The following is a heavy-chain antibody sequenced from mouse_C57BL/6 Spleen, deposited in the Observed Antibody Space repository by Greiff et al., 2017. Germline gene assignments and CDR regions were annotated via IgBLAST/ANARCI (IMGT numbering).Heavy chain of an antibody. CDR2: IDPSDSYT. D-gene: IGHD3-3*01. CDR3: ATRVY. CDR1: GYTFTSYW. Sequence: QVQLQQPGAELVMPGASVKLSCKASGYTFTSYWMHWVKPRPGQGLEWIGEIDPSDSYTNYNQKFKGKSTLTVDKSSSTAYMQLSSLTSEDSAVYYCATRVYWGQGTTLTVSS. V-gene: IGHV1-69*01. J-gene: IGHJ2*01.